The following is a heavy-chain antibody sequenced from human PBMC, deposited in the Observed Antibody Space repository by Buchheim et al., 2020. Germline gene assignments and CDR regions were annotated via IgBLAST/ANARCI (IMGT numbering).Heavy chain of an antibody. CDR3: VRDGQVGIWGFDF. CDR2: VRNDGSNE. J-gene: IGHJ4*02. D-gene: IGHD1-26*01. V-gene: IGHV3-33*01. Sequence: QVELVESGGGVVQPGKSLRLSCAASGFMFRNYGMHWVRQAPGKGLEWVAVVRNDGSNEKYARSVQGRFTISRDNSKDTLFLQMNSLIDEDTAVYYCVRDGQVGIWGFDFWGQGTL. CDR1: GFMFRNYG.